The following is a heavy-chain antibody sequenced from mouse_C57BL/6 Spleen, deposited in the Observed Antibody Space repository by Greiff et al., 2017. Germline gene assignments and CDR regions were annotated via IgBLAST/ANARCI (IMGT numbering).Heavy chain of an antibody. CDR3: ARSGPLLPNWYFDV. CDR1: GYAFSSSW. V-gene: IGHV1-82*01. Sequence: LQESGPELVKPGASVKISCKASGYAFSSSWMNWVKQRPGKGLEWIGRIYPGDGDTNYNGKFKGKATLTADKSSSTAYMQLSSLTSEDSAVYFCARSGPLLPNWYFDVWGTGTTVTVSS. J-gene: IGHJ1*03. D-gene: IGHD1-2*01. CDR2: IYPGDGDT.